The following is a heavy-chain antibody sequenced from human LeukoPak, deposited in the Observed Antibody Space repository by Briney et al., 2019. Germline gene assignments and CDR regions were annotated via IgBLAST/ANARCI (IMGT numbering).Heavy chain of an antibody. D-gene: IGHD3-16*01. CDR3: ARGGGLDV. CDR1: GFSFSIYG. CDR2: INHNGNVN. Sequence: GRSLRLSCAASGFSFSIYGMNWARQAPGKGLEWVASINHNGNVNYYVDSVKGRFTISRDNAKNSLYLQMSNLRAEDTAVYFCARGGGLDVWGQGATVTVSS. J-gene: IGHJ6*02. V-gene: IGHV3-7*03.